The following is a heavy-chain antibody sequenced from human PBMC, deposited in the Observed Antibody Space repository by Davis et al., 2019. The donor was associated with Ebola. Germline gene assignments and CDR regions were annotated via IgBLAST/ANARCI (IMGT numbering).Heavy chain of an antibody. CDR1: GFTFSNAW. D-gene: IGHD3-3*01. Sequence: GESLKISCAASGFTFSNAWMSWVRQAPGKGLEWVSTFGTGGDTYYADSVKGRFAISRDNSKKTLYLQMNSLRAEDTAVYYCAKSGLSFGVVKYHYGMDVWGKGTTVTVSS. J-gene: IGHJ6*04. CDR3: AKSGLSFGVVKYHYGMDV. CDR2: FGTGGDT. V-gene: IGHV3-23*01.